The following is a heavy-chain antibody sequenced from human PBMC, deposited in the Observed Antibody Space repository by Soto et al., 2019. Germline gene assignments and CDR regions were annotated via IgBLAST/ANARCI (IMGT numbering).Heavy chain of an antibody. CDR3: AKDGLDIVLVPAAMPGYYYGMDV. Sequence: QVQLVESGGGVVQPGRSLRLSCAASGFTFSSYGMHWVRQAPGKGLEWVAVISYDGSNKYYADSVKGRFTISRDNSKNTLYLQMNRLRAEDKAVYYCAKDGLDIVLVPAAMPGYYYGMDVWGQGTTVTVSS. V-gene: IGHV3-30*18. CDR2: ISYDGSNK. D-gene: IGHD2-2*03. CDR1: GFTFSSYG. J-gene: IGHJ6*02.